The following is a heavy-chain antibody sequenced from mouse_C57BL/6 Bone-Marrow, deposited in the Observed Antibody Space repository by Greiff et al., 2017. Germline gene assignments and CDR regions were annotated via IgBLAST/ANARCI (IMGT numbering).Heavy chain of an antibody. CDR3: LPLRRDFDY. D-gene: IGHD1-2*01. CDR2: IDPETGGT. J-gene: IGHJ2*01. CDR1: GYTFTDYE. Sequence: QVQLKQSGAELVRPGASVTLSCKASGYTFTDYEMHWVKQTPVHGLEWIGAIDPETGGTAYNQKFKGKAILTADKSSSTAYMELLSLTSEDSAVYYCLPLRRDFDYWGQGTTLTVSS. V-gene: IGHV1-15*01.